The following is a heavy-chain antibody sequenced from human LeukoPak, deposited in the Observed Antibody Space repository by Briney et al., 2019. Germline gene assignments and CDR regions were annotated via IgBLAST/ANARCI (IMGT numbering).Heavy chain of an antibody. V-gene: IGHV4-34*01. CDR3: ARDREDYGDYVFWFDP. CDR2: INHSGST. D-gene: IGHD4-17*01. Sequence: SETLSLTCAVYSGSFSGYYWNWIRQSPGKGLEWIGEINHSGSTNYNPSLKSRVTMSVDTSKNQFSLKLSSVTAADTAVYYCARDREDYGDYVFWFDPWGQGTLVTVSS. CDR1: SGSFSGYY. J-gene: IGHJ5*02.